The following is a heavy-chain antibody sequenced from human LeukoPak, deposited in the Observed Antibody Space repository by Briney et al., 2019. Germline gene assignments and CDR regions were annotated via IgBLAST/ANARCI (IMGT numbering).Heavy chain of an antibody. CDR1: GFRVSRNH. J-gene: IGHJ4*02. CDR3: ARERDYDTYIDY. CDR2: IYTGDVT. Sequence: PGGSLRLSCAVSGFRVSRNHMTWVRQAPGKGLEWISLIYTGDVTYYADSVKGRFTISTDNSKNILFLQMDSLTAEDTALYYCARERDYDTYIDYWGQGTLVTVSS. D-gene: IGHD3-22*01. V-gene: IGHV3-53*01.